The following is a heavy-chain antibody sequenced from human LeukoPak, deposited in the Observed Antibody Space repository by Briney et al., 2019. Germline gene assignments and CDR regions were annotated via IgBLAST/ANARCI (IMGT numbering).Heavy chain of an antibody. J-gene: IGHJ4*02. CDR3: AREFRVYSLKGLLLLKY. CDR1: GYTFTGYY. CDR2: INPNSGGT. D-gene: IGHD3-22*01. Sequence: ASVKVSCKASGYTFTGYYMHWVRQAPGQGLEWMGWINPNSGGTNYAQKFQGRVTMTRDTSISTAYMDLSRLRSDDTAVYYCAREFRVYSLKGLLLLKYWGQGTLVTVSS. V-gene: IGHV1-2*02.